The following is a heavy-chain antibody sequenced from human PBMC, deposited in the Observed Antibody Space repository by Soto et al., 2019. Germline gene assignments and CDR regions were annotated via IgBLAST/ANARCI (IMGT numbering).Heavy chain of an antibody. CDR2: INPNSGDT. Sequence: ASVKVSCKASGYTFTGYYIHWVRQAPGQGLEWMGWINPNSGDTNLAQKFQGRVTMTRDTSISTTYMELSRLASDDTAAYLCARGIVVRGQGWFDPCGQGTLVTVSS. V-gene: IGHV1-2*02. D-gene: IGHD2-15*01. CDR3: ARGIVVRGQGWFDP. CDR1: GYTFTGYY. J-gene: IGHJ5*02.